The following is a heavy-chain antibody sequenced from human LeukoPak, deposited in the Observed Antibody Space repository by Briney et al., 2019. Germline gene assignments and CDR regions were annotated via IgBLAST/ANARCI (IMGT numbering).Heavy chain of an antibody. D-gene: IGHD3-16*01. Sequence: GGSLRLSCAASGFIFSSYAMSWVREAPARGLEWVSSLRGNGDTFYADSVKGRFTLSRDESRNTVYLHLNELRVEDTAVYYCWKASWVSTADAVLWGQGTVVTVSS. CDR2: LRGNGDT. J-gene: IGHJ4*02. CDR1: GFIFSSYA. CDR3: WKASWVSTADAVL. V-gene: IGHV3-23*01.